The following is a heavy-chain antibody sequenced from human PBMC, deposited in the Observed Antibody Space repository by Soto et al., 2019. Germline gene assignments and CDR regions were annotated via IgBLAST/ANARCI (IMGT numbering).Heavy chain of an antibody. V-gene: IGHV3-21*06. CDR3: ARESEDLTSNFDY. CDR2: ISRTTNYI. J-gene: IGHJ4*02. CDR1: GFTFTRYS. Sequence: GGSLRLSCAASGFTFTRYSMNWVRQAPGKGLEWVSSISRTTNYIYYGDSMKGRFTISRDNAKNSLYLEMNSLRAEDTAVYYCARESEDLTSNFDYWGQGTLVTVSS.